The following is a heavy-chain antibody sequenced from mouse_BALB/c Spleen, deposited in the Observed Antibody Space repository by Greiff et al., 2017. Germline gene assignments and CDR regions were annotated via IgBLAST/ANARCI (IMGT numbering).Heavy chain of an antibody. CDR2: ISYDGSN. CDR1: GYSITSGYY. J-gene: IGHJ2*01. CDR3: ARTFTTEDY. V-gene: IGHV3-6*02. D-gene: IGHD1-1*01. Sequence: EVKLQESGPGLVKSSQSLSLTCSVTGYSITSGYYWNWIRQFPGNKLEWMGYISYDGSNNYNPSLKNRISITRDTSKNQFFLKLNSVTTEDTATYYCARTFTTEDYWGQGTTLTVSS.